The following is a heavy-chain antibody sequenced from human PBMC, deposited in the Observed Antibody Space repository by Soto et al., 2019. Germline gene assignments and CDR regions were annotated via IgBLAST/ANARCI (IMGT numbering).Heavy chain of an antibody. CDR1: GYTFTNFG. D-gene: IGHD2-15*01. Sequence: ASVKVSCKASGYTFTNFGISWVRQAPGQGLEWMGWISAYNGNTNYAQNFQRRVTMTTDTSTSTAYMELRSLRSDDTAVYYCARGATPIDYWGQGTLVTVSS. J-gene: IGHJ4*02. CDR2: ISAYNGNT. CDR3: ARGATPIDY. V-gene: IGHV1-18*01.